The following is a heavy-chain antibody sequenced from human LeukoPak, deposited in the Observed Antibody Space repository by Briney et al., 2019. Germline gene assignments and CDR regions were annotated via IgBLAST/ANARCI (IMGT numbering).Heavy chain of an antibody. J-gene: IGHJ4*02. Sequence: ASETLSLTWAVYVRSFSGYDRSWIRQPPWKGLEWIGEVNHSESTKYNPSLKSRVTISVDTSKNQFSLKLSSVTAADTAVYYCASAYDSSGYYPFWGQGTLVTVSS. CDR3: ASAYDSSGYYPF. CDR1: VRSFSGYD. D-gene: IGHD3-22*01. V-gene: IGHV4-34*01. CDR2: VNHSEST.